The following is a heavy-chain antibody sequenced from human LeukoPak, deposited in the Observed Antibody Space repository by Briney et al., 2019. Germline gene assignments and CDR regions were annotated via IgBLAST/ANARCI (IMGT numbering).Heavy chain of an antibody. CDR1: GFTFSKFA. J-gene: IGHJ5*02. Sequence: PGGSLRLSCAAAGFTFSKFAMHWVRQAPGKGLEWVAVVSYDGSYKYYADSVKGRFTISRDNAKNSLYLQMNSLRAEDTAVYYCARVSGWIWFDPWGQGTLVTVSS. CDR2: VSYDGSYK. V-gene: IGHV3-30*04. CDR3: ARVSGWIWFDP. D-gene: IGHD6-19*01.